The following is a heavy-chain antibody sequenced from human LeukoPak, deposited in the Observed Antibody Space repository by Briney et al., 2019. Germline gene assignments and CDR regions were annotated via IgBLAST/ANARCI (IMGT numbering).Heavy chain of an antibody. J-gene: IGHJ4*02. CDR1: GFTFSDHW. Sequence: GGSLRLSCAASGFTFSDHWMHWVRQTPGKGLLWVSRIKGDGSSTSYADSVKGRFTTSRDNAKNTLYLQMNSLRAEDTAVYYCARTAAAAVYYFDYWGQGTLVTVSS. CDR2: IKGDGSST. V-gene: IGHV3-74*01. CDR3: ARTAAAAVYYFDY. D-gene: IGHD6-13*01.